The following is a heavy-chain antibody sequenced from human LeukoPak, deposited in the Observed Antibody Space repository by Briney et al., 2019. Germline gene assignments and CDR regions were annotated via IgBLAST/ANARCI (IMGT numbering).Heavy chain of an antibody. J-gene: IGHJ4*02. Sequence: GASVKVSCKASGYTFTGYYMHWVRQAPGQGLEWMGWINPNNGGTNYAQKFQGRVTMTRDTSISTAYMELSRLRSDDTAVYYCARVGGYDYVCGSYRHEFDYWGQGTLVTVSS. CDR1: GYTFTGYY. CDR3: ARVGGYDYVCGSYRHEFDY. CDR2: INPNNGGT. V-gene: IGHV1-2*02. D-gene: IGHD3-16*02.